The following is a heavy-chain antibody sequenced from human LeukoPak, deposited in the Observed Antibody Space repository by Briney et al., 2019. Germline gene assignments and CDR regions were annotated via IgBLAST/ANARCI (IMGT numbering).Heavy chain of an antibody. D-gene: IGHD5-18*01. CDR3: VRGVRGYTYGSRFDY. V-gene: IGHV3-11*04. CDR1: GFNFNDYY. J-gene: IGHJ4*02. CDR2: IGSSGGTI. Sequence: GGSLRLSCAASGFNFNDYYMSWIRQAPGEGLEWVSYIGSSGGTIYYAGSVKGRFTISRDNAKNSLYLQMNSLRDEDTAVYYCVRGVRGYTYGSRFDYWGQGTLVTVSS.